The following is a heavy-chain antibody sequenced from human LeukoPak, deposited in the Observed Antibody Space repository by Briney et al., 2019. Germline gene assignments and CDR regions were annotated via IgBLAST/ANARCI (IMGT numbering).Heavy chain of an antibody. CDR3: AKGSYYDSSGSFYFDY. CDR1: GFTFSSYA. J-gene: IGHJ4*02. D-gene: IGHD3-22*01. V-gene: IGHV3-7*03. Sequence: GGSLRLSCAASGFTFSSYAMHWVRQAPGKGLEWVANINQDGSETYYVDSVKGRFTISRDNSKNTLYVQVNSLGTEDTAAYYCAKGSYYDSSGSFYFDYWGQGTLVTVSS. CDR2: INQDGSET.